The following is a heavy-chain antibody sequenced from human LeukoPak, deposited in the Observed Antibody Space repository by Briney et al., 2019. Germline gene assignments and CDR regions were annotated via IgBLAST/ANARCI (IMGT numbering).Heavy chain of an antibody. J-gene: IGHJ4*02. Sequence: GGSLRPSCAASGFTFSSYWMSWVRQAPGKGLEWVANIKQDGSEKYYVDSVKGRFTISRDNAKNSLYLQMNSLRAEDTAVYYCARDQSTFGCSSTSCYLGGLDYWGQGTLVTVSS. CDR3: ARDQSTFGCSSTSCYLGGLDY. CDR1: GFTFSSYW. CDR2: IKQDGSEK. V-gene: IGHV3-7*01. D-gene: IGHD2-2*01.